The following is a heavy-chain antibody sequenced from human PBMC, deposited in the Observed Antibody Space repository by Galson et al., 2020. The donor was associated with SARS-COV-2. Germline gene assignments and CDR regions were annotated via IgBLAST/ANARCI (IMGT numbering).Heavy chain of an antibody. V-gene: IGHV1-24*01. J-gene: IGHJ6*02. CDR1: GYTLTELS. Sequence: ASVKVSCKVSGYTLTELSIHWVRQAPGKGLEWMGGFDPEDGETIYAQKFQGRVTMTEDTSTDTAYMELSSLRSEDTAVYYCAIGGYSSSWVVMDVWGRGTTVTVSS. CDR3: AIGGYSSSWVVMDV. D-gene: IGHD6-13*01. CDR2: FDPEDGET.